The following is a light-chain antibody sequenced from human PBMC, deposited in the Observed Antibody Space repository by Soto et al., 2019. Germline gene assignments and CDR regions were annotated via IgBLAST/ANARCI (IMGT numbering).Light chain of an antibody. J-gene: IGKJ4*01. CDR1: QGVSSY. CDR2: DAS. Sequence: EIVLTQSPATLSLSPGERATLSCRASQGVSSYLAWYQQKPGQAPRLLIYDASNRATGIPARFSGSGPGTDFTLTISSLGREDFAVYYCQQRSNWPFGGGTKVEIK. CDR3: QQRSNWP. V-gene: IGKV3D-11*01.